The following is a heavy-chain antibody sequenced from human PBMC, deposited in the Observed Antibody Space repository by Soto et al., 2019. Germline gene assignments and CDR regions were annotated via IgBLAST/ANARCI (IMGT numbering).Heavy chain of an antibody. CDR2: INHSGST. J-gene: IGHJ6*03. Sequence: SETLSLTCAVYGGSFSGYYWSWIRQPPGKGLEWIGEINHSGSTNYNPSLKSRVTISVDTSKNQFSLKLSSVTAADTAVYYCARQPQDCSGGSCYSPWPSRPGYYMDVWGKGTTVTVSS. CDR3: ARQPQDCSGGSCYSPWPSRPGYYMDV. V-gene: IGHV4-34*01. CDR1: GGSFSGYY. D-gene: IGHD2-15*01.